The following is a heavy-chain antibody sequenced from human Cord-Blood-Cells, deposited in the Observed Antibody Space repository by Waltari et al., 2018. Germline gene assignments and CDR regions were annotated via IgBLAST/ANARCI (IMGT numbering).Heavy chain of an antibody. CDR1: GFTFSGSA. J-gene: IGHJ3*02. CDR2: IRSKANSYAT. CDR3: TSRDSSWTFDI. D-gene: IGHD6-13*01. Sequence: EVQLVESGGGLVQPGGSLKLSCAASGFTFSGSAMHWVRQASGKWLEWVGRIRSKANSYATAYAASVKGRFTISRDDSKNTAYLQMNSLKTEDTAVYYCTSRDSSWTFDIWGQGTMVTVSS. V-gene: IGHV3-73*02.